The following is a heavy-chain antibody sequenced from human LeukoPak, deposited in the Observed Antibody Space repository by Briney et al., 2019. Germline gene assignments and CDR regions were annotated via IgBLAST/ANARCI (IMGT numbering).Heavy chain of an antibody. J-gene: IGHJ3*02. V-gene: IGHV4-39*07. CDR3: ARDFIGPVVRGVILPAFDI. CDR1: GGSISSSSYY. CDR2: IYYSGST. Sequence: SETLSLTCTVSGGSISSSSYYWGWIRQPPGKGLEWIGSIYYSGSTYYNPSLKSRVTISVDTSKNQFSLKLSSVTAADTAVYYCARDFIGPVVRGVILPAFDIWGQGTMVTVSS. D-gene: IGHD3-10*01.